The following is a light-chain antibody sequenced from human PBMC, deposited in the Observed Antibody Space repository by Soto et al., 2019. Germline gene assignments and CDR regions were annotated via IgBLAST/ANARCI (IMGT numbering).Light chain of an antibody. J-gene: IGLJ1*01. Sequence: QSVLAQPASVSGSHGQSITICCTGSSSDEGGYNYVSWYEQDPGKAPKLLIYEASNRPSGVSNRLSGSKSGNTASLTISDMQAEYDANYYCSSYTINSPYLFGTVTMFTVL. CDR2: EAS. CDR3: SSYTINSPYL. V-gene: IGLV2-14*01. CDR1: SSDEGGYNY.